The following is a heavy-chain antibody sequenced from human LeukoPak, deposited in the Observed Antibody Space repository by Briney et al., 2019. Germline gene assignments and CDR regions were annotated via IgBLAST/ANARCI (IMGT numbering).Heavy chain of an antibody. D-gene: IGHD6-19*01. CDR2: ISGSGGST. V-gene: IGHV3-23*01. Sequence: GGSLRLSCAASGFTFSSYSMNWVRQAPGKGLEWVSAISGSGGSTYYADSVKGRFTISRDNSKNTLFLQMNSLRAEDTAVYYCAKDSLVGGWLVGYSFDSWGQGTLVTVSS. CDR3: AKDSLVGGWLVGYSFDS. CDR1: GFTFSSYS. J-gene: IGHJ4*02.